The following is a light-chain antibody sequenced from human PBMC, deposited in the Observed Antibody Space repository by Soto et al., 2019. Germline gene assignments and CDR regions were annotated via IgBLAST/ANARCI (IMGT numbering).Light chain of an antibody. Sequence: AIRMTQSPSSFSASTGDRVTITCRASQGISSYLAWYQQKPGKAPKLLIYAASTLQSGVPSRFSGSGSGTDFTLTISCLQSEDFATYYCQQYYSYPSGITFGQGTRLEIK. CDR3: QQYYSYPSGIT. V-gene: IGKV1-8*01. J-gene: IGKJ5*01. CDR1: QGISSY. CDR2: AAS.